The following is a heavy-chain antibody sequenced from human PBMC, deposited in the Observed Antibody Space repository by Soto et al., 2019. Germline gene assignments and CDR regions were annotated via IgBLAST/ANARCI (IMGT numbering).Heavy chain of an antibody. CDR1: GFTFTSTA. D-gene: IGHD2-15*01. CDR2: IVVGSGNT. V-gene: IGHV1-58*02. CDR3: AADGYCSGGSCSYMDV. Sequence: ASVKVSCKDSGFTFTSTAMQWVRQARRQRLEWIGWIVVGSGNTNYAQKFQERVTITRDMSTSTAYMELSSLRSEDTAVYYCAADGYCSGGSCSYMDVWGKGTTVTVSS. J-gene: IGHJ6*03.